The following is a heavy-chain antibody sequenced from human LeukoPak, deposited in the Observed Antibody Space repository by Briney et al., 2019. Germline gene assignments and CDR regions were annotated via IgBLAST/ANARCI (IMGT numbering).Heavy chain of an antibody. CDR2: IYWDDDK. CDR1: GFSLSASSVG. Sequence: ESGPTLVKPTQTLTLTCTFSGFSLSASSVGVTWIRQPPGKALEWLALIYWDDDKRYSPSLKSRLTIIKDTSKNQVVLTMTNMNPVDTATYYCAHYVTVLRAFDIWGQGTMVTVSS. V-gene: IGHV2-5*02. CDR3: AHYVTVLRAFDI. J-gene: IGHJ3*02. D-gene: IGHD3-16*01.